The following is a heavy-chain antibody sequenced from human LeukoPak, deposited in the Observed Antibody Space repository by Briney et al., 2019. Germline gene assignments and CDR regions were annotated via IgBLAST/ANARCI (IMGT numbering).Heavy chain of an antibody. CDR3: AKDLHYCSNGVCYLDS. CDR1: GFTFSSYA. CDR2: LSGSGGRT. D-gene: IGHD2-8*01. Sequence: GGSLRLSCAATGFTFSSYAMSWVRQAPGKGLEWVSALSGSGGRTYYADSVKGRFTVSRDNSKNTLFLQMNSLRAEDTAVYYCAKDLHYCSNGVCYLDSWGQGTLVTVSS. J-gene: IGHJ4*02. V-gene: IGHV3-23*01.